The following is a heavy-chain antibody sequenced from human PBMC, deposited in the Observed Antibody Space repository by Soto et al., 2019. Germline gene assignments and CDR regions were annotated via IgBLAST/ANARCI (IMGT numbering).Heavy chain of an antibody. CDR2: INAGNGNT. D-gene: IGHD3-3*01. J-gene: IGHJ5*02. V-gene: IGHV1-3*01. CDR3: ARAYYDFWSGYSIWFDP. CDR1: GYTFTSYA. Sequence: ASVKVSCKASGYTFTSYAMHWVRQAPGQRLEWMRWINAGNGNTKYSQKFQGRVTITRDTSASTAYMELSSLRSEDTAVYYCARAYYDFWSGYSIWFDPWGQGTLVTVSS.